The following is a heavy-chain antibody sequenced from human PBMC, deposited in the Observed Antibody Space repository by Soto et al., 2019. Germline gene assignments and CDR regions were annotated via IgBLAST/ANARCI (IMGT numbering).Heavy chain of an antibody. CDR3: ARDARGDEAPMDY. D-gene: IGHD3-10*01. Sequence: GASVKVSCKASGYTFTGYYMHWVRQAPGQGLEWMGWINPNSGGTNYAQKFQGWVTVTRDTSISTAYMELSRLRSDDTAVYYCARDARGDEAPMDYWGQGTLVTVSS. J-gene: IGHJ4*02. CDR2: INPNSGGT. CDR1: GYTFTGYY. V-gene: IGHV1-2*04.